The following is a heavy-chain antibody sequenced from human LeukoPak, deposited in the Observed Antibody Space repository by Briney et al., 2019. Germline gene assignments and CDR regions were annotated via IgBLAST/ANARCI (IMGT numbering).Heavy chain of an antibody. Sequence: PSETLSLTCTVSGGSISSSSYYWGWIRQPPGKGLEWIGCIYYSGSTYYNPSLKSRVTISVDTSKNQFSLKLSSVTAADTAVYYCAGTASTLYSRFDYWGQGTLVTVSS. CDR3: AGTASTLYSRFDY. J-gene: IGHJ4*02. CDR2: IYYSGST. D-gene: IGHD6-13*01. V-gene: IGHV4-39*01. CDR1: GGSISSSSYY.